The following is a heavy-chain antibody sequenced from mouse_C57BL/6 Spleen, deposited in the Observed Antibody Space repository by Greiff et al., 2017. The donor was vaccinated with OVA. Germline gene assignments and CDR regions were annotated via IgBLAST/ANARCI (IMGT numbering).Heavy chain of an antibody. J-gene: IGHJ2*01. D-gene: IGHD2-1*01. CDR2: ISYDGSN. Sequence: ESGPGLVKPSQSLSLTCSVTGYSITSGYYWNWIRQFPGNKLEWMGYISYDGSNNYNPSLKNRISITRDTSKNQFFLKLNSVTTEDTATYYCARDPIYYGNYPRGYWGQGTTLTVSS. CDR3: ARDPIYYGNYPRGY. CDR1: GYSITSGYY. V-gene: IGHV3-6*01.